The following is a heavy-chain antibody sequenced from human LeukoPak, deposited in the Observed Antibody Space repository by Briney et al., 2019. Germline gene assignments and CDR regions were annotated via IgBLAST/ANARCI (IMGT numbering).Heavy chain of an antibody. CDR2: IYYSGST. CDR3: ARGRYDSSGYYWFDP. V-gene: IGHV4-39*01. CDR1: GGSISSSSYY. Sequence: PSETLSLTCTVSGGSISSSSYYWGWIRQPPGKGLEYIGSIYYSGSTYYNPSLRSRGTISVDTSKNQFSLKLSSVTAADTAVYYCARGRYDSSGYYWFDPWGQGTLVTVSS. J-gene: IGHJ5*02. D-gene: IGHD3-22*01.